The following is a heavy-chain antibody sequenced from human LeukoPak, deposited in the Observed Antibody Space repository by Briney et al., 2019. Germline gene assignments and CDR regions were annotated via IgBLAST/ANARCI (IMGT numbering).Heavy chain of an antibody. CDR3: ARITMGAFDI. D-gene: IGHD3-10*01. J-gene: IGHJ3*02. CDR2: IKQDGSEK. Sequence: GGSLRLSCAASVFTFSSYWMSWVRQAPGKGLEWVANIKQDGSEKYYVDSVKGRFTISRDNAKNSLYLQMNSLRAEDTAVYYCARITMGAFDIWGQGTMVTVSS. CDR1: VFTFSSYW. V-gene: IGHV3-7*01.